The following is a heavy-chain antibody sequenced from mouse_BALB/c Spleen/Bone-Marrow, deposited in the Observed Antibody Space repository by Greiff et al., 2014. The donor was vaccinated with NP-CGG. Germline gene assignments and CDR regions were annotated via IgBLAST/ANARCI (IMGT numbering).Heavy chain of an antibody. V-gene: IGHV7-3*02. CDR3: ARDYSGYFDF. CDR1: GFTFTDYF. Sequence: EVMLVESGGGLVQPGGSLGLSCTTSGFTFTDYFMTWVRQPPGKALEWLGFIRNKPNGYTTEYNPSVKGRFTISRDNSQGILYLQMNTLRTEDSAIYYCARDYSGYFDFWGQGTTLTVSS. J-gene: IGHJ2*01. D-gene: IGHD5-1*01. CDR2: IRNKPNGYTT.